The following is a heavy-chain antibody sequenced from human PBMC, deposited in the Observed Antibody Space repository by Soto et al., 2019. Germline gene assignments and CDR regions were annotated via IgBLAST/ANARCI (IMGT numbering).Heavy chain of an antibody. CDR1: GYTFTSYG. Sequence: ASVKVSCKASGYTFTSYGISWVRQAPGQGLEWMGWISAYNGNRNYAQKLQGRVTLTTDTSTSTAYVELGSLTSDDTAVYYCARAGVSSGSPHAMDVWGQGTTVTVSS. CDR2: ISAYNGNR. D-gene: IGHD6-13*01. CDR3: ARAGVSSGSPHAMDV. V-gene: IGHV1-18*01. J-gene: IGHJ6*02.